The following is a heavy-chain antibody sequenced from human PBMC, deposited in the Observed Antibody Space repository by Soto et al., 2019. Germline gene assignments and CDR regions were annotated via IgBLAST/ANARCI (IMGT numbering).Heavy chain of an antibody. CDR2: ISGSGGST. CDR3: ARGVIAARLFYY. Sequence: GGSLSLSCAASGYTFSRYDMSWVRQAPGKGLEWVSAISGSGGSTYYADSVKRRFPISRDNHKNTLDLQMSSLTANAMAVYYCARGVIAARLFYYGGQGTLATAS. CDR1: GYTFSRYD. V-gene: IGHV3-23*01. J-gene: IGHJ4*02. D-gene: IGHD6-6*01.